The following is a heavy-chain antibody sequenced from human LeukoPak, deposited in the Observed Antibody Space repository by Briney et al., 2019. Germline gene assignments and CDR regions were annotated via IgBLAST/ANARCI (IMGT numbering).Heavy chain of an antibody. CDR1: GYTLTELS. J-gene: IGHJ4*02. V-gene: IGHV1-24*01. CDR3: ATDLHYYDSSGYYTY. CDR2: FDPEDGET. Sequence: ASVKVSCKVSGYTLTELSMHWVRQAPGKGLEWMGGFDPEDGETIYAQKFQGRVTMTEDTSTDTAYMELSSLRSEDTAAYYCATDLHYYDSSGYYTYWGQGTLVTVSS. D-gene: IGHD3-22*01.